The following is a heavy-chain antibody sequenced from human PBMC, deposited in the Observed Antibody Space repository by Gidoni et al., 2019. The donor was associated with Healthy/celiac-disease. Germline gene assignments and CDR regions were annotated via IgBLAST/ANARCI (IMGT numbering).Heavy chain of an antibody. CDR3: ARSIAARYYYYYYMDV. CDR2: IYTSGST. J-gene: IGHJ6*03. D-gene: IGHD6-6*01. CDR1: GGSISSGSYY. Sequence: QVQLQESGPGLVKPSQNLSLTCTVSGGSISSGSYYWSWIRQPAGKGLEWIGRIYTSGSTNYNPSLKSRVTMSVDTSKNQYSLKLSSVTAADTAVYYCARSIAARYYYYYYMDVWGKGTTVTVSS. V-gene: IGHV4-61*02.